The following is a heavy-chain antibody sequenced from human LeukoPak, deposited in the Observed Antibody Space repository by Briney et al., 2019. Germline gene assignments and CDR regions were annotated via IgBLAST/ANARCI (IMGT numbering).Heavy chain of an antibody. V-gene: IGHV3-7*01. CDR3: ARGDWLPLPYAFDH. Sequence: GGSLRLSCAASGFTFSSYWMSWVRQPPGKGLEWVANIKQDGSEKYYVDSVRGRFTISRDNAKNSLYLQMNSLRAEDTAVYYCARGDWLPLPYAFDHWGQGTLVTVSS. D-gene: IGHD5-12*01. CDR2: IKQDGSEK. J-gene: IGHJ4*02. CDR1: GFTFSSYW.